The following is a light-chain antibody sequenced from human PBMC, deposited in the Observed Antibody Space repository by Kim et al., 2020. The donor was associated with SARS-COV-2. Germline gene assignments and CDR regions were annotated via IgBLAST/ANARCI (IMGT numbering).Light chain of an antibody. CDR3: NSRDSSGNHHYV. Sequence: SSELTQDPAVSVALGQTVRITCQGDSLRSYYASWYQQKPGQAPVLVIYGKNNRPSGIPDRFSGSSSGNTASLTVTGAQAEDEADYYCNSRDSSGNHHYVFGIGTKVTVL. CDR2: GKN. V-gene: IGLV3-19*01. CDR1: SLRSYY. J-gene: IGLJ1*01.